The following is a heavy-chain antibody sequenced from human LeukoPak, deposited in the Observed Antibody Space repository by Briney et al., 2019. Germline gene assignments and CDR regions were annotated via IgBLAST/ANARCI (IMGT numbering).Heavy chain of an antibody. J-gene: IGHJ5*02. Sequence: GGALRLSCAASGFTFSSYWLSWVRQAPGKGLGWVAHIKQDGSEKYYVDSVKGRFTISRDNAKKALYLQMDSLRAEDTAVYYCARDHGYQLLSWFDTWGQGTLVTVSS. CDR1: GFTFSSYW. D-gene: IGHD2-2*01. V-gene: IGHV3-7*01. CDR2: IKQDGSEK. CDR3: ARDHGYQLLSWFDT.